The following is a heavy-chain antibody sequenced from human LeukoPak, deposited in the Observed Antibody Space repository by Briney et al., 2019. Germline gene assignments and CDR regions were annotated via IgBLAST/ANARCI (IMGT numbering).Heavy chain of an antibody. Sequence: GGSLRLSCAASGFTFSSYAMSWVRQALGKGLEWVSAISGSGGSTYYADSVKGRFTISRDNSKNTLYLQMNSLRAEDTAVYYCAKGLHGWYGGDYWGQGTLVTVSS. D-gene: IGHD3-10*01. CDR2: ISGSGGST. V-gene: IGHV3-23*01. CDR3: AKGLHGWYGGDY. J-gene: IGHJ4*02. CDR1: GFTFSSYA.